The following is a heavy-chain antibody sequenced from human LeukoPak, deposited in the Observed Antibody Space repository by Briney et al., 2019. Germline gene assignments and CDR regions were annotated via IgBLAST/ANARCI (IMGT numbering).Heavy chain of an antibody. CDR2: INPSGGST. CDR3: ARDLGITISHAFDI. D-gene: IGHD3-9*01. CDR1: GYTFTRYF. Sequence: ASVKVSCKASGYTFTRYFIHWVRQAPGQGLEWMGIINPSGGSTTYAQKFQGRVTMTRDMSTSTVYMELSSLRSEDTAVYYCARDLGITISHAFDIWGQGTMVTVSS. V-gene: IGHV1-46*01. J-gene: IGHJ3*02.